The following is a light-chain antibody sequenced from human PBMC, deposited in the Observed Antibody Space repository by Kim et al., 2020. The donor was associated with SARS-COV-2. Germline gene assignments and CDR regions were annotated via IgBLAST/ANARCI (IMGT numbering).Light chain of an antibody. J-gene: IGKJ1*01. Sequence: EIVLTQSPATLSVSPGETVTLSCRASQSVSNKIAWYQHKPGQPPRLLLYSASTSATGIPARFIGSGSGTEFTLSISSLQSEDFAVYYCQEYGNWPPWTFGPGTKVDIK. CDR2: SAS. CDR1: QSVSNK. CDR3: QEYGNWPPWT. V-gene: IGKV3-15*01.